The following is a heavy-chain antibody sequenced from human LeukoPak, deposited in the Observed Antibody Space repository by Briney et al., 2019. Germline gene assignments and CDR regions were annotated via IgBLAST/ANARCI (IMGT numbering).Heavy chain of an antibody. CDR3: ASYRYDILTGYLDY. J-gene: IGHJ4*02. D-gene: IGHD3-9*01. V-gene: IGHV4-38-2*02. CDR2: IYHSGST. CDR1: GYSISSGYY. Sequence: SETLSLTCTVSGYSISSGYYWGWIRQPPGKGLEWIGSIYHSGSTYYNPSLKSRVTISVDRSKNQFSLKLSSVTAADTAVYYCASYRYDILTGYLDYWGQGTLVTVSS.